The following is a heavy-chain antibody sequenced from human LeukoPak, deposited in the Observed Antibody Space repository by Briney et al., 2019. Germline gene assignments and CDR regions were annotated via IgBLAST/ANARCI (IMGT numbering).Heavy chain of an antibody. CDR3: AREGDIRTFDY. D-gene: IGHD3-16*02. V-gene: IGHV3-30-3*01. Sequence: GGSLRLSCAASGFTFSSYAMHWVRQAPGKGLEWVAVISYDRSNKYYADSVKGRFTISRDNSKNTLYLQMNSLRAEDTAVYYCAREGDIRTFDYWGQGTLVTVSS. CDR1: GFTFSSYA. CDR2: ISYDRSNK. J-gene: IGHJ4*02.